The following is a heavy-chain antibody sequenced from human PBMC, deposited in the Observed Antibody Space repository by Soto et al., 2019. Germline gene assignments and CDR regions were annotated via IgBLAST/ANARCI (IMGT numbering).Heavy chain of an antibody. CDR2: INHSGST. CDR1: GGSFIGYY. J-gene: IGHJ4*02. V-gene: IGHV4-34*01. D-gene: IGHD6-6*01. CDR3: ARVRGPPSIAARLPYYFDY. Sequence: SETLSLTCAVYGGSFIGYYCSCIRQPPFKGREWIGEINHSGSTNYNPSLKSRVTISVDTSKNQFSLKLSSVTAADTAVYYCARVRGPPSIAARLPYYFDYWGQGTLVTVSS.